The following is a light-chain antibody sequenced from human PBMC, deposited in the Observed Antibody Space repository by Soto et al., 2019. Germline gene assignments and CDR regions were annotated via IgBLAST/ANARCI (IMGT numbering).Light chain of an antibody. V-gene: IGKV3-15*01. CDR3: QQYNNWPPKQYT. CDR1: QSVSSN. J-gene: IGKJ2*01. Sequence: EIVMTQSPATLSVSPGERATLSCRASQSVSSNLAWYQHTPGQAPRLLIYGASTRATGIPARFSASGSGTEFSLTISSLQSEDFAVYYYQQYNNWPPKQYTFGQGTKLEIK. CDR2: GAS.